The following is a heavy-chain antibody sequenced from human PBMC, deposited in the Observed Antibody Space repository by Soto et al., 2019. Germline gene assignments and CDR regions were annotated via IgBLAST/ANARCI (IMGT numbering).Heavy chain of an antibody. J-gene: IGHJ6*02. V-gene: IGHV3-23*01. D-gene: IGHD5-12*01. CDR1: GFSFRDYV. CDR3: ARYRSTSGSYCLDV. CDR2: ISASGGTT. Sequence: PGGSMRLSCAASGFSFRDYVMTWVRQTPGKGLEWVSAISASGGTTYYGDSVKGRFTTSRDNSKDTLYLQMNSLRGEDAAIYYCARYRSTSGSYCLDVWGQGTTVTVSS.